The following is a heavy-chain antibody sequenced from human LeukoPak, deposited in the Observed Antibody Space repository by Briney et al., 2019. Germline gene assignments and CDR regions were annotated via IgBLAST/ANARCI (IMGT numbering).Heavy chain of an antibody. CDR1: AFTFSSYG. CDR3: AREGLGELTLDC. V-gene: IGHV3-30*02. CDR2: IRFDGSNK. Sequence: GGSLRLSCAASAFTFSSYGIHWVRQAPGKGLEWVAFIRFDGSNKFYADSVKGRFTISRDNSKNTLYLQMNSLRSDDTAVYYCAREGLGELTLDCWGQGTLVTVSS. J-gene: IGHJ4*02. D-gene: IGHD3-16*01.